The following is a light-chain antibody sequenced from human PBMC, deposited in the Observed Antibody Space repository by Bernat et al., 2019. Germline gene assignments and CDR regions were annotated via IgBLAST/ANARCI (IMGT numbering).Light chain of an antibody. Sequence: QSALTQPPSASGSPGQSVTISCTGTSSDVGGYNYVSWYQQHPGKAPKLMIYEVSKRPSGVPDRFSVSKSGNTASLTVSGLQAEDEADYYCSSYAGSNCYWVCGGGTKMTVL. CDR2: EVS. J-gene: IGLJ3*02. CDR3: SSYAGSNCYWV. V-gene: IGLV2-8*01. CDR1: SSDVGGYNY.